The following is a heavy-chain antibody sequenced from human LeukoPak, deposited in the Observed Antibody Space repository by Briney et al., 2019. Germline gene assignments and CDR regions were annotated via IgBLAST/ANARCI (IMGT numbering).Heavy chain of an antibody. D-gene: IGHD3-10*01. CDR1: GGSFSGYY. J-gene: IGHJ4*02. CDR2: INHSGST. CDR3: ATGSRLFDH. Sequence: SETLSLTCAVYGGSFSGYYWSWIRQPPGKGLEWIGEINHSGSTNYNPSLKSRVTISVDTSKNQFSLKLSSVTAADTAVYYCATGSRLFDHWGQGTLVTVSS. V-gene: IGHV4-34*01.